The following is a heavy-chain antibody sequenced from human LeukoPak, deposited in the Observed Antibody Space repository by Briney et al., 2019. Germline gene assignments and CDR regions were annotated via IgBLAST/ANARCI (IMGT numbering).Heavy chain of an antibody. V-gene: IGHV3-30*02. CDR1: GFTFSSYG. CDR2: IRYDGSNK. CDR3: AKAPLYQLLFSDY. J-gene: IGHJ4*02. Sequence: GGSLRLSCAASGFTFSSYGMHWVRQAPGRGLEWVAFIRYDGSNKYYADSVKGRFTISRDNSKNTLYLQMNSLRAEDTAVYYCAKAPLYQLLFSDYWGQGTLVTVSS. D-gene: IGHD2-2*01.